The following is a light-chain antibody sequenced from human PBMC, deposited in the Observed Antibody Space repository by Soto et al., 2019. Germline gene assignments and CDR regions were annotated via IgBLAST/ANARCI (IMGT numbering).Light chain of an antibody. CDR2: GAS. CDR1: QSVSSR. V-gene: IGKV3-20*01. CDR3: QHYVERSPIT. J-gene: IGKJ5*01. Sequence: EIVMNYSPGPLSLSPGERATLSCRASQSVSSRLAWYQQKPGQAPRLLISGASSRATGIPDRFSGSGSGTDFTLTISRLEPEDFALYYCQHYVERSPITFGQGTRLEI.